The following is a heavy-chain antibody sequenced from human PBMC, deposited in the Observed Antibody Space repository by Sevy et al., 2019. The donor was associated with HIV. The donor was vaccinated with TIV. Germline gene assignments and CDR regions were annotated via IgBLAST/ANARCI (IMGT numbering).Heavy chain of an antibody. J-gene: IGHJ4*02. D-gene: IGHD6-19*01. Sequence: GGSLRLSCAASGFTFSNAWMSWVRQAPGKGLEWVGRIKSKTDGGTTDYAAPVKGRFTISRDDSKNTLYLQMNGLKTEDTAVYYCTTELSEWLPLDYWGQGTLVTVSS. CDR3: TTELSEWLPLDY. V-gene: IGHV3-15*01. CDR2: IKSKTDGGTT. CDR1: GFTFSNAW.